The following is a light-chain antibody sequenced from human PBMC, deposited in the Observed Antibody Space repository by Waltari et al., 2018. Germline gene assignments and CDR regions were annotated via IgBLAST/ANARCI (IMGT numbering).Light chain of an antibody. V-gene: IGKV3-15*01. Sequence: EIVMTQSPATLSVSPGERATLSCRASQSASSSLAWYQQRPGQPPRLLIYGGSTRATGIPVRFSGGGSGTEFTLHIGSPQSEDFGVYYCQQYENWPWTFGQGTKVEIK. CDR2: GGS. J-gene: IGKJ1*01. CDR3: QQYENWPWT. CDR1: QSASSS.